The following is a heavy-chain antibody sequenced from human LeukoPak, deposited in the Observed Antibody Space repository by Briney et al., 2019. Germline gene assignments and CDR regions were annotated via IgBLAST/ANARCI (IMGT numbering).Heavy chain of an antibody. CDR3: ARDGYSSGHYDY. D-gene: IGHD6-19*01. CDR1: GYTFTGYY. Sequence: GASVKVSCKASGYTFTGYYMHWVRQAPGQGLEWMGWINPNSGGTNYAQKFQGRVTMTTDTSTSTAYMELRSLRSDDTAVYYCARDGYSSGHYDYWGQGTLVTVSS. V-gene: IGHV1-2*02. CDR2: INPNSGGT. J-gene: IGHJ4*02.